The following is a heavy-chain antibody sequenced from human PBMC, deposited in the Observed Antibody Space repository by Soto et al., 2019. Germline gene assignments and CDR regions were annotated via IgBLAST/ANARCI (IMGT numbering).Heavy chain of an antibody. V-gene: IGHV3-30*18. D-gene: IGHD1-1*01. CDR3: AKDKRNRSGYYGMDV. J-gene: IGHJ6*02. CDR2: ISYDGSNK. CDR1: GFTFSSYG. Sequence: QVQLVESGGGVVQPGRSLRLSCAASGFTFSSYGMHWVRQAPGKGLEWVAVISYDGSNKYYADSVKGRFTISRDNSKNTLYLLMNSLRAEDTAVYYCAKDKRNRSGYYGMDVWGQGTTVTVSS.